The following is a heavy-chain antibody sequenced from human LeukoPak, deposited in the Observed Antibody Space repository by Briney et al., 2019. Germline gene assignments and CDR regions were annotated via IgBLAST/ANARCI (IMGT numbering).Heavy chain of an antibody. D-gene: IGHD4-17*01. CDR3: ARDRGVTTPFDY. J-gene: IGHJ4*02. CDR2: IYYSGST. V-gene: IGHV4-59*01. Sequence: SGTLSLTCTVSGGSIGSYYWNWIRQPPGKGLEWIGYIYYSGSTNYNPSLKSRVTISVDTSKNQFSLKLNSVTAADTAVYYCARDRGVTTPFDYWGQGTLVTVSS. CDR1: GGSIGSYY.